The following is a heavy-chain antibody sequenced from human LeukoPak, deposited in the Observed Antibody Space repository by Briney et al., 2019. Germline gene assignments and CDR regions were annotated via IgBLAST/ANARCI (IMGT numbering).Heavy chain of an antibody. J-gene: IGHJ3*02. D-gene: IGHD3-3*01. Sequence: SETLSLTCAVYGGSFSGYYWSWIRQPPGKGLEWIGEINHSGSTNYNPSLKSRVTISVDTSKNQFSLKLSSVTAADTAVYYCARLRLLTIFGVVTRLGFYAFDIWGPGTIVTVYS. V-gene: IGHV4-34*01. CDR1: GGSFSGYY. CDR2: INHSGST. CDR3: ARLRLLTIFGVVTRLGFYAFDI.